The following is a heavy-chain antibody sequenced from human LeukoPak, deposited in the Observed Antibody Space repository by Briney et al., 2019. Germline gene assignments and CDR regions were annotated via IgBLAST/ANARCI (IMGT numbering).Heavy chain of an antibody. D-gene: IGHD4-17*01. J-gene: IGHJ4*02. V-gene: IGHV1-18*01. CDR2: IAVYNGDT. CDR1: GYTFTSYG. CDR3: AREIYGDSYFDY. Sequence: ASVKVSCKASGYTFTSYGVNWVRQAPGQGLEWMGWIAVYNGDTNYAQKFQGRVTMTTDRSTRTAYKELRSLRSDDTGVYYCAREIYGDSYFDYWGQGTLVTVAS.